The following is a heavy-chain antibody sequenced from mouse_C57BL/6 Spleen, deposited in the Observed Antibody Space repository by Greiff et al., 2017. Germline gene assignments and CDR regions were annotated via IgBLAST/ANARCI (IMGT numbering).Heavy chain of an antibody. Sequence: EVKLVESGGGLVKPGGSLKLSCTASGFTFSSYAMSWVRQTPGKSLEWVATICDGGSYTYYPDNVKGRFTISRDNAKNNLYLQMSHLKSEDTAMYYCARDHSSLDYWGQGTTLTVSS. CDR2: ICDGGSYT. V-gene: IGHV5-4*01. CDR3: ARDHSSLDY. CDR1: GFTFSSYA. J-gene: IGHJ2*01. D-gene: IGHD3-1*01.